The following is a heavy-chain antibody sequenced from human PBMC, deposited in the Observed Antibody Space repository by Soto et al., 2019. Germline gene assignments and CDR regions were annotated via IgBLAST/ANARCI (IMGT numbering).Heavy chain of an antibody. D-gene: IGHD3-22*01. CDR1: GGSISSYY. CDR2: IYYSGST. CDR3: ARVPVEDSSGYYRTTYYYYGMDV. Sequence: PSETLSLTCTVSGGSISSYYWSWIRQPPGKGLEWIGYIYYSGSTNYNPSLKSRVTISVDTSKNQFSLKLSSVTAADTAVYYCARVPVEDSSGYYRTTYYYYGMDVWGQGTTVTVSS. J-gene: IGHJ6*02. V-gene: IGHV4-59*01.